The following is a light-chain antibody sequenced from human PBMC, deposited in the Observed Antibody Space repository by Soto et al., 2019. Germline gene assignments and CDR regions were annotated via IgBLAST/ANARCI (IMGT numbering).Light chain of an antibody. CDR1: QSFTSNY. V-gene: IGKV3-20*01. CDR3: QQYGGSPSIT. CDR2: GAS. J-gene: IGKJ5*01. Sequence: EIVLTQSPGALSLSPGEKATLSCRASQSFTSNYLAWYQQKPGQAPRLLIYGASSRAAGIPDRFSGSGSGTDFPLTISRLEPEDLAVYYCQQYGGSPSITFGQGTRLEIK.